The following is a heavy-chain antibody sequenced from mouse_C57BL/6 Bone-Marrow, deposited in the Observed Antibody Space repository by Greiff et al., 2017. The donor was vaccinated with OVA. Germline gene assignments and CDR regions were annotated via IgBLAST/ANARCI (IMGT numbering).Heavy chain of an antibody. CDR3: ARRDYSNLYAMDY. V-gene: IGHV3-6*01. CDR1: GYSITSGYY. CDR2: ISYDGSN. D-gene: IGHD2-5*01. Sequence: DVKLQESGPGLVKPSQSLSLTCSVTGYSITSGYYWNWIRQFPGNKLEWMGYISYDGSNNYNPSLKNRISITRDTSKNQFFLKLNSVTTEDTATYYCARRDYSNLYAMDYWGQGTSVTVSS. J-gene: IGHJ4*01.